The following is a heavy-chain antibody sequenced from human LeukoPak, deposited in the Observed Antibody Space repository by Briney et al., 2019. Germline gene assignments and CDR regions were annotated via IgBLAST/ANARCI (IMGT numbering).Heavy chain of an antibody. Sequence: SETLSLTCAVYGGSFSGYYWSWIRQPPGKGLEWIGEINHSGSTNYNPSLKSRVTISVDTSKNQFSLELSSVTAADTAVYYCARGGGDYVIPGFDPWGQGTLVTVSS. CDR2: INHSGST. CDR1: GGSFSGYY. D-gene: IGHD4-17*01. CDR3: ARGGGDYVIPGFDP. J-gene: IGHJ5*02. V-gene: IGHV4-34*01.